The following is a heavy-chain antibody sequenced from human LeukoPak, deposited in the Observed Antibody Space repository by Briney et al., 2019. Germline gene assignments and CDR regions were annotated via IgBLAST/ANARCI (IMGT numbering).Heavy chain of an antibody. CDR2: IIPILGIA. V-gene: IGHV1-69*04. J-gene: IGHJ4*02. D-gene: IGHD3-22*01. CDR3: ARSTYYYDSSGYYPY. CDR1: GGTFSSYA. Sequence: SVKVSCKASGGTFSSYAISWVRQAPGQGLEWMGRIIPILGIANYAQKFQGRVTITADKSTSTAYMELSSLRSEDTAVYYCARSTYYYDSSGYYPYWGQGTLATVSS.